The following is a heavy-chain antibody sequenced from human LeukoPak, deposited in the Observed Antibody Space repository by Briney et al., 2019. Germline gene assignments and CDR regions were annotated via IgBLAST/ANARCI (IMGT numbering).Heavy chain of an antibody. V-gene: IGHV4-34*01. CDR2: INHSGST. Sequence: IPSETLSLTCAVYGGSFSGYYWSWIRQPPGKGLEWIGEINHSGSTNYNPSLKSRVTISVDTSKNQFSLKLSSVTAADTAVYYCARTMVRGVNISDYYGMDVWGKGTTVTVSS. D-gene: IGHD3-10*01. J-gene: IGHJ6*04. CDR1: GGSFSGYY. CDR3: ARTMVRGVNISDYYGMDV.